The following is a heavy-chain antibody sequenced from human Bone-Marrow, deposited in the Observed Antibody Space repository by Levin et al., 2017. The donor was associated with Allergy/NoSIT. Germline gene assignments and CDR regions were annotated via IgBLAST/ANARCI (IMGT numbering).Heavy chain of an antibody. CDR1: GFTFDDNA. Sequence: GGSLRLSCVASGFTFDDNAMHWVRRAPGKGLEWVSGISWNSDNIDYAASVKGRFTISRDNATNSLYLQMNSLSAEDTAFYYCAKDRGTYGSGNFDFWGQGTLVAVSS. CDR2: ISWNSDNI. J-gene: IGHJ4*02. CDR3: AKDRGTYGSGNFDF. D-gene: IGHD3-10*01. V-gene: IGHV3-9*01.